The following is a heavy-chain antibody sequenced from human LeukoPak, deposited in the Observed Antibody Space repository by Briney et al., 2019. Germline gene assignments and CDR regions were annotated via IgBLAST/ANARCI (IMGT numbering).Heavy chain of an antibody. V-gene: IGHV3-7*01. CDR3: ARVSRSGYYGEY. J-gene: IGHJ4*02. CDR2: IKQDGSEQ. D-gene: IGHD3-3*01. CDR1: GFTFTRYW. Sequence: GGYLRLSCTASGFTFTRYWMAWVRQAPGKGLEWVANIKQDGSEQYHVDSVRGRFTMSRDNTKNKVFLQMDSLRVEDTAVYYCARVSRSGYYGEYWGQGTTVTVPS.